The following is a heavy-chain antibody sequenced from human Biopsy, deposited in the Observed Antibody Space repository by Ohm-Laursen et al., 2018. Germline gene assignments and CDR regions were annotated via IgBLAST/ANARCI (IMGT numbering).Heavy chain of an antibody. J-gene: IGHJ4*02. CDR3: ARLPHGDLRYNFDY. CDR1: GGSISNYY. V-gene: IGHV4-59*08. CDR2: ISYSGST. D-gene: IGHD2-21*02. Sequence: SETLSLTWTVSGGSISNYYWSWVRQPPGKGLEWIGYISYSGSTNYNPSLRSRVTISLDTSKNQFSLKLSSVTAADTAVYYCARLPHGDLRYNFDYWGQGTLVTVSS.